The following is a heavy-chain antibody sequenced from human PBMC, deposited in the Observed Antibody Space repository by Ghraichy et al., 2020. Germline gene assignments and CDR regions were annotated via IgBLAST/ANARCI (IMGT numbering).Heavy chain of an antibody. V-gene: IGHV3-23*01. D-gene: IGHD4-23*01. CDR1: GFTFSSYD. Sequence: GGSLRLSCAASGFTFSSYDMSWIRQAPGKGLEWVTGMSSSGTNTYYADSVKGRFTISRDNAKNTLSLQMSSLRAEDTALYYCAKRKRWSEGGGFDIWGQGTLVTVSS. CDR3: AKRKRWSEGGGFDI. CDR2: MSSSGTNT. J-gene: IGHJ3*02.